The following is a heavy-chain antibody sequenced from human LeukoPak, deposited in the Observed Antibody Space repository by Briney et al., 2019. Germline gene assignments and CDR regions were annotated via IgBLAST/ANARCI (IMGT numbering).Heavy chain of an antibody. D-gene: IGHD2-2*01. CDR1: GFTFSSYG. Sequence: PGGSLRLSCAASGFTFSSYGMHWVRQAPGKGLEWVAVIWYDGSNKYYADSVKGRFTISRDNSKNTLYLQMNSLRAEDTAVYYCAREVGYCSSTSCYSNYYYYYGMDVWGQGTTVTVSS. CDR3: AREVGYCSSTSCYSNYYYYYGMDV. J-gene: IGHJ6*02. V-gene: IGHV3-33*01. CDR2: IWYDGSNK.